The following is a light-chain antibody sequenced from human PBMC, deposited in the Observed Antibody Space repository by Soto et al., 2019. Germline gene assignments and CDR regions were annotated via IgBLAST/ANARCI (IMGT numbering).Light chain of an antibody. V-gene: IGLV2-14*01. CDR2: DVS. CDR1: SSDVGGYNY. Sequence: QSVLTQPASVSGSPGHSIPISCTGTSSDVGGYNYVSWYQQHPGKAPKLMIYDVSNRPSGVSNRFSCSKSGNSSSLTISGLQAEDEADYYCSSYTRSSTLGVFGTGTKVTDL. CDR3: SSYTRSSTLGV. J-gene: IGLJ1*01.